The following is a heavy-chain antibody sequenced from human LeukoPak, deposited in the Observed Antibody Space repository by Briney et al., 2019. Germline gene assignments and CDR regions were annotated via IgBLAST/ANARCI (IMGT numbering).Heavy chain of an antibody. V-gene: IGHV4-4*09. D-gene: IGHD2-2*01. CDR2: IYTSGST. CDR3: ARLTTDVVVPAARAYYYYYMDV. CDR1: GGSISSYY. J-gene: IGHJ6*03. Sequence: WETLSLTCTVSGGSISSYYWSWIRQPPGEGLEWIGYIYTSGSTTYNPSLKSRVTISVDTSKIQFSLKLSSVTAADTAVYYCARLTTDVVVPAARAYYYYYMDVWGKGTTVTVSS.